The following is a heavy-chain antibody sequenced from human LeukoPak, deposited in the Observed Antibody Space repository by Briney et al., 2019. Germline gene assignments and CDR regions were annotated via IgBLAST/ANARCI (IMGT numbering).Heavy chain of an antibody. CDR1: GFTISNYG. Sequence: GGSLRLSCAVSGFTISNYGMSWVRQAPGKGLEWVSAISLDGDTEYYADSVRGRFIISRDSSRNTLYLQINSLRPEDTAHYYCAQGYSSGYYPYWGQGTLVTVSS. CDR2: ISLDGDTE. V-gene: IGHV3-23*01. J-gene: IGHJ4*02. CDR3: AQGYSSGYYPY. D-gene: IGHD3-22*01.